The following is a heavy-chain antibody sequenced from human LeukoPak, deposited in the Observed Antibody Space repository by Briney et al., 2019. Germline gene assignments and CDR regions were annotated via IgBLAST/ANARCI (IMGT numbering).Heavy chain of an antibody. CDR1: GYTFTSYG. CDR3: ASAHYYGSGTSDS. D-gene: IGHD3-10*01. CDR2: IIPIFGTA. J-gene: IGHJ4*02. V-gene: IGHV1-69*13. Sequence: GASVKVSCKASGYTFTSYGISWVRQAPGQGLEWMGGIIPIFGTANYAQKFQGRVTITADESTSTAYMELSSLRSEDTAVYYCASAHYYGSGTSDSWGQGTLVTVSS.